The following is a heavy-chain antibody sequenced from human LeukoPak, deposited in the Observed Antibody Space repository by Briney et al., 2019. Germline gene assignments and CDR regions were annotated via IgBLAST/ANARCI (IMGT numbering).Heavy chain of an antibody. CDR3: ARARWTSTVTTYYLDY. V-gene: IGHV1-3*01. Sequence: ASVKVSCKASVYIFSDYAIQCVRHAPGQGLEWMGCINVGNGKTKHSQKFQGKDTITRDTSASTAYMELSGLRSEDTAVYYCARARWTSTVTTYYLDYWGQGTLVTVSS. D-gene: IGHD4-17*01. J-gene: IGHJ4*02. CDR2: INVGNGKT. CDR1: VYIFSDYA.